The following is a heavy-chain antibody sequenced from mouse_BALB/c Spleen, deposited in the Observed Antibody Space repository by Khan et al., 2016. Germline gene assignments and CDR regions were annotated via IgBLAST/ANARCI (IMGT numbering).Heavy chain of an antibody. CDR1: GYSITSDYA. CDR2: ITSSGST. Sequence: EVQLQESGPGLVKPSQSLSLTCTVTGYSITSDYAWNWIRQFPGNRLEWLGYITSSGSTTYNPSLKSRISITRDTSQNQFFLHLNSVTAEDTATFYCARDYYGISYFEVWGAGTTVTVSS. V-gene: IGHV3-2*02. D-gene: IGHD1-1*01. J-gene: IGHJ1*01. CDR3: ARDYYGISYFEV.